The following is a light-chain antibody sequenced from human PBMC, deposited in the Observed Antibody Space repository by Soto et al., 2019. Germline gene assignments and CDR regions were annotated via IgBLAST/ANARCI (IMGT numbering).Light chain of an antibody. CDR1: QRITPW. CDR2: KAT. J-gene: IGKJ2*01. Sequence: DIQMTQSPSTLSASVGDRFTITGRASQRITPWLAWYQQKPGKAPKLLIYKATNLQSGVPSRFSGSGSGTEFSLTISSLQPDDVATYYCQRYNDYQYIVGHGTKLEIK. CDR3: QRYNDYQYI. V-gene: IGKV1-5*03.